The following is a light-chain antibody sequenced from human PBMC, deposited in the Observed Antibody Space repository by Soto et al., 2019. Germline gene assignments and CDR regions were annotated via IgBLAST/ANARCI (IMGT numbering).Light chain of an antibody. Sequence: EIVMTQSPATRSVSPGERATLCCRSSQSVSSNLAWYQQKPGQAPRLLIYGASTRATGIPARFSGSGSGTEFTLTISSLQSEDYAVYYCHQYNNWPPWTFGQGTKVDIK. V-gene: IGKV3-15*01. CDR1: QSVSSN. CDR2: GAS. CDR3: HQYNNWPPWT. J-gene: IGKJ1*01.